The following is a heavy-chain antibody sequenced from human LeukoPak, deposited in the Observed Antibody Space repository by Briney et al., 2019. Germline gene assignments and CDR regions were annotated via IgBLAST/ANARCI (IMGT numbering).Heavy chain of an antibody. CDR3: ARDSIGYCSGGSCDY. CDR2: IYSGGST. V-gene: IGHV3-66*02. J-gene: IGHJ4*02. CDR1: GFTVSSNY. D-gene: IGHD2-15*01. Sequence: GGSLRLSCAASGFTVSSNYISWVRQAPGKGLEWVSVIYSGGSTYYADSVKGRFTISRDNSKNTLYLQMNSLRAEDTAVYYCARDSIGYCSGGSCDYWGQGTLVTVSS.